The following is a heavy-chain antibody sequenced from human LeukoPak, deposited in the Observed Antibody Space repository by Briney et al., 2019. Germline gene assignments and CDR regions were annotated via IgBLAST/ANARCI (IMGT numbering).Heavy chain of an antibody. D-gene: IGHD1-26*01. CDR2: ISGSGGST. V-gene: IGHV3-23*01. Sequence: GGSLRLSCAASGFTFSSYAMSRVRQAPGKGLEWVSAISGSGGSTYYADSVKGRFTISRDNSKNTLYLQMNSLRAEDTAVYYCHLVGATYYFDYWGQGTLVTVSS. J-gene: IGHJ4*02. CDR1: GFTFSSYA. CDR3: HLVGATYYFDY.